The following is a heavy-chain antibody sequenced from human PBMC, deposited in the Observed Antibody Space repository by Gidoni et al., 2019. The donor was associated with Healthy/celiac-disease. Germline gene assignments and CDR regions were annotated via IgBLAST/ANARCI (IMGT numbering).Heavy chain of an antibody. V-gene: IGHV4-59*01. CDR2: IYYSGST. Sequence: QVQLQESGPGLVKPSETLSLTCTVSGCSISSYYWSWIRQPPGKGLEWIGYIYYSGSTNYNPSLKSRVTISVDTSKNQFSLKLSSVTAADTAVYYCARDGDYVWGSYRNDAFDIWGQGTMVTVSS. CDR1: GCSISSYY. J-gene: IGHJ3*02. CDR3: ARDGDYVWGSYRNDAFDI. D-gene: IGHD3-16*02.